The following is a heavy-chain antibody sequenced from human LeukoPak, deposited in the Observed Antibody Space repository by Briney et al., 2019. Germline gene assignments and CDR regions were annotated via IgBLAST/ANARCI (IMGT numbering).Heavy chain of an antibody. CDR3: AKARIAVAATADFDY. CDR1: GSTFSSYA. Sequence: PGGSLRLSCAASGSTFSSYAMSWVRQAPGKGLEWVSAISGSGGSTYYADSVKGRFTISRDNSKNTLYLQMNSLRAEDTAVYYCAKARIAVAATADFDYWGQGTLVTVSS. D-gene: IGHD6-19*01. V-gene: IGHV3-23*01. CDR2: ISGSGGST. J-gene: IGHJ4*02.